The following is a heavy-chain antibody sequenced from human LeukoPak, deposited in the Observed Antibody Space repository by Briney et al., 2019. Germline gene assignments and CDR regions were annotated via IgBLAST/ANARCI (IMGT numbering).Heavy chain of an antibody. CDR1: GGSISSGGYY. CDR2: IYYSGST. D-gene: IGHD3-22*01. CDR3: ARVDDSSGYYDNY. V-gene: IGHV4-31*03. J-gene: IGHJ4*02. Sequence: SETLSLTCTVSGGSISSGGYYWSWIRQHPGKGLEWIGYIYYSGSTYYNPSLKSRVTISVDTSKNQFSLKLSSVTAADTAVYYCARVDDSSGYYDNYWGQGTLVTVSS.